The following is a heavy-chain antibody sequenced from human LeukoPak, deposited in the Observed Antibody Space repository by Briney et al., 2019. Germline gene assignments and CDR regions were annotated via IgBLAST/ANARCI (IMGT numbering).Heavy chain of an antibody. J-gene: IGHJ4*02. D-gene: IGHD6-13*01. CDR1: GYSFTSYW. V-gene: IGHV5-51*01. CDR2: IYPGDSDT. Sequence: GESLKISCKGSGYSFTSYWIGGGRQMPGKGLEGMGIIYPGDSDTRYSPSFQGPVTISADKSISTAYLQWSSLKASDTAMYYCARRVLVYSSSWDFDYWGQGTLVTVSS. CDR3: ARRVLVYSSSWDFDY.